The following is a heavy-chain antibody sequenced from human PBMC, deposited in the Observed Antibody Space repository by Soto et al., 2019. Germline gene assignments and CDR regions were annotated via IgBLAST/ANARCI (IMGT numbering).Heavy chain of an antibody. J-gene: IGHJ4*02. V-gene: IGHV1-18*01. CDR2: ITAYNGNT. D-gene: IGHD5-18*01. CDR1: GYTFTIYG. Sequence: ASVKVSCKTSGYTFTIYGISWVRQAPGQGLEWMGWITAYNGNTNYAQKLQGRVTMTTDTSTSTVYMELRSLRSDDTAVYYCAKRRGYSNGEFDYWGQGTLVTVSS. CDR3: AKRRGYSNGEFDY.